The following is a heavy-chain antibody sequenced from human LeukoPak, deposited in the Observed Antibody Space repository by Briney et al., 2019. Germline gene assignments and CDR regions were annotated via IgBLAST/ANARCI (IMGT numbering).Heavy chain of an antibody. Sequence: SETLSLTCTVSGGSISNSSYYWGWIRQPPGKGLEWIGSIYYSGSTYYNPSLKSRVTIPVDTSKNQFSLKLSSVTAADTAVYYCARGEIAAAGTTVAEGYFDYWGQGTLVTVSS. V-gene: IGHV4-39*01. D-gene: IGHD6-13*01. CDR1: GGSISNSSYY. CDR2: IYYSGST. J-gene: IGHJ4*02. CDR3: ARGEIAAAGTTVAEGYFDY.